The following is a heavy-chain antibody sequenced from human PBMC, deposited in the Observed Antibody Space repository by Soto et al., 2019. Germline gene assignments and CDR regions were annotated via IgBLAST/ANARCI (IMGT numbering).Heavy chain of an antibody. CDR2: IFYSADT. J-gene: IGHJ5*02. D-gene: IGHD2-8*02. Sequence: SETLSLTCAVSGGSISSGGYSWGWIRQPPGKGLEWIGYIFYSADTKYNPSLKSRVTISIDRSKNQFSLKLTSVTAADTAVYYCARQDSLVGSFDPWGQGIQVTVSS. CDR1: GGSISSGGYS. V-gene: IGHV4-30-2*01. CDR3: ARQDSLVGSFDP.